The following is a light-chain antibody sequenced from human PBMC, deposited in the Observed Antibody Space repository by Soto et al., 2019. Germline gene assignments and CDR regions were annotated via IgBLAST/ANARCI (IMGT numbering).Light chain of an antibody. V-gene: IGKV1-27*01. CDR1: QGIGNY. Sequence: DIQMTQSPSSLSASVGDRVTITCRASQGIGNYLAWYQQKPGKVPKNLIYDASTLQSGVPSRFSVSGSVTDFTLTISSLQPEDVATSYCQKYYTAPETFGQGTKVEIK. J-gene: IGKJ1*01. CDR2: DAS. CDR3: QKYYTAPET.